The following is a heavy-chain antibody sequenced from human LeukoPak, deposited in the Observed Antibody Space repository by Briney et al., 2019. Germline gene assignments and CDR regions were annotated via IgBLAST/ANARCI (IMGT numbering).Heavy chain of an antibody. CDR2: INPNSGGT. D-gene: IGHD6-19*01. CDR1: GYTFTGYY. CDR3: ARDQHKTSGWYLPPYYYYMDV. Sequence: ASVKVSCKACGYTFTGYYMHWVRQASGQGLEWMGWINPNSGGTNYAQKFQGRVTMTRDTSISTAYMELSRLRSDDTAVYYCARDQHKTSGWYLPPYYYYMDVWGKGTTVTVSS. J-gene: IGHJ6*03. V-gene: IGHV1-2*02.